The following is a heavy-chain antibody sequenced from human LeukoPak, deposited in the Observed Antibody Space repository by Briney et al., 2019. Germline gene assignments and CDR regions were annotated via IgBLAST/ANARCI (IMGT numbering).Heavy chain of an antibody. Sequence: GGSLRLSCAASGFTFSSYSMNWVRQAPGKGLEWVSSISSSSSYIYYADSVKGRFTISRDNAKNSLYLQMNSLRGEDTAVYYCARDVTYYYDSSGYYGNPRYFDYWGQGTLVTVSS. CDR1: GFTFSSYS. CDR2: ISSSSSYI. V-gene: IGHV3-21*01. D-gene: IGHD3-22*01. J-gene: IGHJ4*02. CDR3: ARDVTYYYDSSGYYGNPRYFDY.